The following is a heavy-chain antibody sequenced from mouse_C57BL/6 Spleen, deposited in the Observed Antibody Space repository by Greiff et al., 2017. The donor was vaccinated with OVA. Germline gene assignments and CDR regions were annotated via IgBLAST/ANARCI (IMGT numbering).Heavy chain of an antibody. D-gene: IGHD2-4*01. V-gene: IGHV1-54*01. CDR3: ARWSGYDYDGFAY. CDR2: INPGSGGT. J-gene: IGHJ3*01. Sequence: QVQLQQSGAELVRPGTSVKVSCEASGYAFTNYLIEWVKQRPGQGLEWIGVINPGSGGTNYNEKFKGKATLTADKSSSTAYMQLSSLTSEDSAVYFCARWSGYDYDGFAYWGQGTLVTVSA. CDR1: GYAFTNYL.